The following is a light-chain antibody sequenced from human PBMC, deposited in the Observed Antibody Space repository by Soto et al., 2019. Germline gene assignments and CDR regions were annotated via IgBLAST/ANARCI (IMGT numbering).Light chain of an antibody. CDR3: QQRGSWPRT. CDR1: QSVSSY. J-gene: IGKJ1*01. CDR2: EAS. Sequence: EIVLTQSPATLSLSPGERATLSCRASQSVSSYLAWYQQKPGQAPRLLIYEASNRATGIPARFSGSGSGTDFTLTISSLEPEDFAVYYCQQRGSWPRTFGQGTKVEIK. V-gene: IGKV3-11*01.